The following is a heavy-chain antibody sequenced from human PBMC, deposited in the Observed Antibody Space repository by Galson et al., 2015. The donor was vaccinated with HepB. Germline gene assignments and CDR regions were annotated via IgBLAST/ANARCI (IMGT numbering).Heavy chain of an antibody. CDR1: GYTFTGYY. V-gene: IGHV1-2*04. J-gene: IGHJ6*02. Sequence: SVKVSCKASGYTFTGYYMHWVRQAPGQGLEWMGWINPNSGGTNYAQKFQGWVTMTRDTSISTAYMELSRLRSDDTAVYYCAVDSSAPVRGNYYYYYGMDVWGQGTTVTVSS. CDR3: AVDSSAPVRGNYYYYYGMDV. CDR2: INPNSGGT. D-gene: IGHD3-22*01.